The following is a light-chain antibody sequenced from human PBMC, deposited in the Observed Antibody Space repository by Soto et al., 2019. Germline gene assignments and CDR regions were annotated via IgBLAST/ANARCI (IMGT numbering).Light chain of an antibody. V-gene: IGKV1-6*01. CDR1: QGIRND. CDR3: LQDYNYPWT. J-gene: IGKJ1*01. Sequence: AIQMTQSPSSLSASVGDRATITCRASQGIRNDLGWYQQKPGKAPKLLIYAASSLQSGLPSRFSGSGSGTDFTLTISRLQPEDSATYYCLQDYNYPWTFGQGTKVEIK. CDR2: AAS.